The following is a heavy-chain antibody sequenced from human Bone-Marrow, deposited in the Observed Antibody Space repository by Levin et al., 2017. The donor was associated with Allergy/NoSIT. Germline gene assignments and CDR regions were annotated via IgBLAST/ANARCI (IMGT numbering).Heavy chain of an antibody. CDR3: ASDSMWFGESRTQYYFDY. CDR2: IWYDGSNK. J-gene: IGHJ4*02. D-gene: IGHD3-10*01. Sequence: PGESLKISCAASGFTFSSYGMHWVRQAPGKGLEWVAVIWYDGSNKYYADSVKGRFTISRDNSKNTLYLQMNSLRAEDTAVYYCASDSMWFGESRTQYYFDYWGQGTLVTVSS. CDR1: GFTFSSYG. V-gene: IGHV3-33*01.